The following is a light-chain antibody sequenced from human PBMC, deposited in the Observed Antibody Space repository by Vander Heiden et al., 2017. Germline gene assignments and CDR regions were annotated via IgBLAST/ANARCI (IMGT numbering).Light chain of an antibody. CDR1: SSNIGSNY. J-gene: IGLJ3*02. CDR2: RNN. Sequence: PGQRVTISCSGSSSNIGSNYVYWYQQLPGTAPKLLIYRNNQRPSGVPDRFSGSKSGTSASLAISGLRSEDEADYYCAAWDDSLSGWVFGGGTKLTVL. V-gene: IGLV1-47*01. CDR3: AAWDDSLSGWV.